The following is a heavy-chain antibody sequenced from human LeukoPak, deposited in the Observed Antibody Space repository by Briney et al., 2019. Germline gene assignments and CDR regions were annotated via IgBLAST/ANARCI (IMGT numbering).Heavy chain of an antibody. V-gene: IGHV3-23*01. J-gene: IGHJ4*02. D-gene: IGHD6-19*01. CDR1: GYTFSNSA. CDR3: AKEGQWLALVTDH. CDR2: ISGSGGNT. Sequence: PGGSLRLSCAASGYTFSNSAMNWVREAPGKGLEWVSDISGSGGNTYYADSVKGRFTISRDNSKNTLFLQMNSLRAEDTAIYYCAKEGQWLALVTDHWGQGTLVTVSS.